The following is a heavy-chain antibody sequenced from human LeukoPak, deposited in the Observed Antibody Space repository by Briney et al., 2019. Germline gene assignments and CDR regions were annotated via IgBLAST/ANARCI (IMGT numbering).Heavy chain of an antibody. Sequence: GGSLRLSCAASGYTFSIYGMNWVRQAPGQGLEWVALTWYDGSNKNYADTVKGRFTISRDNSKNTLYLQMNSLRGEDTAVYYCARGGLTIAEATTSWYLDYWGQGTLVTVSS. CDR3: ARGGLTIAEATTSWYLDY. J-gene: IGHJ4*02. CDR1: GYTFSIYG. CDR2: TWYDGSNK. D-gene: IGHD1-26*01. V-gene: IGHV3-33*01.